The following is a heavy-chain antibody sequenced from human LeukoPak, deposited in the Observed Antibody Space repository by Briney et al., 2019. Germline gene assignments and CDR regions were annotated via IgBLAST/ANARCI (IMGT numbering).Heavy chain of an antibody. CDR1: GFTFTSYG. J-gene: IGHJ4*02. V-gene: IGHV1-18*01. Sequence: ASVKVSCKASGFTFTSYGFNWVRQAPGQGLEWMGWISAYNGDTKYAQKFQDRLTMTTDTSTTTAYMELRSLRSDDTAVYYCSRDPSNTSGWYAWADYWGQGTLVTVSS. CDR3: SRDPSNTSGWYAWADY. CDR2: ISAYNGDT. D-gene: IGHD6-19*01.